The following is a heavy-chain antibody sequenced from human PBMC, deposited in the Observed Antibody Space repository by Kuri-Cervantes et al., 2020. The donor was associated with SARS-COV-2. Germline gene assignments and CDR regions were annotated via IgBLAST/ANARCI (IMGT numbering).Heavy chain of an antibody. CDR1: GDSTSKSNY. V-gene: IGHV4-4*09. CDR2: IYITGST. CDR3: ARSKSYGTSSIPYFDH. Sequence: SETLSLTCTVSGDSTSKSNYWSWIRQPAGKGLEWIGYIYITGSTNYNPSLRSRVTMSVDTSKNQFSLKMTSVTAADTAVYYCARSKSYGTSSIPYFDHLGQGTLVTVSS. D-gene: IGHD6-6*01. J-gene: IGHJ4*02.